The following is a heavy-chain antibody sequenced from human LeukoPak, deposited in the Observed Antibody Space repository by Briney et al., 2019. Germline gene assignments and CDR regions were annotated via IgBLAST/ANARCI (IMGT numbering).Heavy chain of an antibody. Sequence: SETLSLTCTVSGGSISSGGYYWSWIRQHPGKGLEWIGYIYYSGSTYYNPSLKSRVTISVATSKNQFSLKLSSVTAADTAVYYCARGYDSSGYPFDYWGQGTLVTVSS. V-gene: IGHV4-31*03. CDR1: GGSISSGGYY. D-gene: IGHD3-22*01. J-gene: IGHJ4*02. CDR2: IYYSGST. CDR3: ARGYDSSGYPFDY.